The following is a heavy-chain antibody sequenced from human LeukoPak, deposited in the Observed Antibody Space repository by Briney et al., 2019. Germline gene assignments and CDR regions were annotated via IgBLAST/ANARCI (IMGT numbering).Heavy chain of an antibody. CDR3: ARTDYYYYYVDV. Sequence: TLSLTCTVSGGSISSGDYYWSWIRQPPGKGLEWIGYIYYSGSTYYNPSLKSRVTMSVDTSKNRFSLKLSSVTAADTAVYYCARTDYYYYYVDVWGKGTTVTVSS. CDR1: GGSISSGDYY. V-gene: IGHV4-30-4*08. J-gene: IGHJ6*03. CDR2: IYYSGST.